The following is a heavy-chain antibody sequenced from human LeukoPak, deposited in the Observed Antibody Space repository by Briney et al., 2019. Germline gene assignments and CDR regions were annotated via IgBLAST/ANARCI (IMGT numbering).Heavy chain of an antibody. J-gene: IGHJ3*02. CDR2: IRHDGSKK. CDR1: GFTFNTYG. D-gene: IGHD4-23*01. Sequence: GGSLRLSCAASGFTFNTYGMHWVRQAPGKGLEWVAFIRHDGSKKYYADSVKGRFTISRDSSKSTLHLQMSSLRSDDSAVYYCAKSLGGNWHDAFDIWGQGTMVTVSA. V-gene: IGHV3-30*02. CDR3: AKSLGGNWHDAFDI.